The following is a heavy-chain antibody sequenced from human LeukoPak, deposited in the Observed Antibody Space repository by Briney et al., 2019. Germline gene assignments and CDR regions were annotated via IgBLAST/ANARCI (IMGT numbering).Heavy chain of an antibody. CDR3: ASGTTVTTPFDY. J-gene: IGHJ4*02. CDR2: IYSGGST. V-gene: IGHV3-53*01. Sequence: GGSLRLSCAASGFTVSSNYMSWVRQAPGKGLEWVSIIYSGGSTYYADSVKGRCTISRDNSKNTLYLQMNSLRAEDTAVYYCASGTTVTTPFDYWGQGTLVTVSS. D-gene: IGHD4-17*01. CDR1: GFTVSSNY.